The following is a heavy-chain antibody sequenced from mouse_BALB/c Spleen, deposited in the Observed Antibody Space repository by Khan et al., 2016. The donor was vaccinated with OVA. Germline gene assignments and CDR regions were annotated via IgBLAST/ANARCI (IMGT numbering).Heavy chain of an antibody. Sequence: EVKLEESGPGLVKPSQSLSLTCTVTGYSITSDYARNWIRQLPGNKLECMGYITSTGCTSYNPSLKSRISITRDTSKNQFFLQLKSVTTEDTATYYCASSLYYGYGYALDFWGRGTSVTVSS. J-gene: IGHJ4*01. CDR3: ASSLYYGYGYALDF. CDR2: ITSTGCT. CDR1: GYSITSDYA. V-gene: IGHV3-2*02. D-gene: IGHD2-2*01.